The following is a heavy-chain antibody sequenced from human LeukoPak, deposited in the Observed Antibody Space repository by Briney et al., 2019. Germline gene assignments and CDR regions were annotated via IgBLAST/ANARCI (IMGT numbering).Heavy chain of an antibody. Sequence: HPGGSLRLSCAASGFTFSSYAMRWVRQAPGKGLEWVSAISGSGGSTYYADSVKGRFTISRDNSKNTLYLQMNSLRAEDTAVYYCANRPRDGYNSGYWGQGTLVTVSS. CDR2: ISGSGGST. V-gene: IGHV3-23*01. CDR1: GFTFSSYA. J-gene: IGHJ4*02. CDR3: ANRPRDGYNSGY. D-gene: IGHD5-24*01.